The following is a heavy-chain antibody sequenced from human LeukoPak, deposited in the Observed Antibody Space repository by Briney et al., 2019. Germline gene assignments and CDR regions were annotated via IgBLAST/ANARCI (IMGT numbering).Heavy chain of an antibody. Sequence: GGSLGLSCAASGFTFSIYDIHWVRRAPGRGLEWVAVILYDGTNKFYADSVNGRFTISRDDSKNTVYVQMNSLRAEDTAVYYCARGRRTLNGSGRYRGLDVWGEGTTVTVSS. J-gene: IGHJ6*04. D-gene: IGHD3-10*01. CDR1: GFTFSIYD. V-gene: IGHV3-30*04. CDR2: ILYDGTNK. CDR3: ARGRRTLNGSGRYRGLDV.